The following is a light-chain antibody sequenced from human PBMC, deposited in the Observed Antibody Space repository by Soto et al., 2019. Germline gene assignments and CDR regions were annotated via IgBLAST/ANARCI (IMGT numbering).Light chain of an antibody. V-gene: IGKV1-5*03. CDR3: QHYNSYSEA. J-gene: IGKJ1*01. CDR2: KAS. Sequence: DIQMNQSPSTLSGSVGDRVTITCRASQTIRSWLAWYQQKPGKAPKLLIYKASTLKSGVPSRFSGSGSGTEFTLTISSLQPDDFATYYCQHYNSYSEAFGQGT. CDR1: QTIRSW.